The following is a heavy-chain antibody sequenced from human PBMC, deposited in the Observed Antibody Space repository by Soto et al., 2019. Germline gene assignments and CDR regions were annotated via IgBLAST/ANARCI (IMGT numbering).Heavy chain of an antibody. CDR1: GFTFSSYS. D-gene: IGHD3-22*01. J-gene: IGHJ3*02. CDR2: ISSSSSYI. V-gene: IGHV3-21*01. CDR3: ARWCYYDSSGYCTPTELDAFDI. Sequence: EVQLVESGGGLVKPGGSLRLSCAASGFTFSSYSMNWVRQAPGKGLEWVSSISSSSSYIYYADSVKGRFTISRDNAKNSLYLQMNSLRAEDTAVYYCARWCYYDSSGYCTPTELDAFDIWGQGTMVTVSS.